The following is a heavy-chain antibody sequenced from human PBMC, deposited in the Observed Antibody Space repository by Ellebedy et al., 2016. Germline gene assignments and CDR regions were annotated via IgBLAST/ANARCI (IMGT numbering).Heavy chain of an antibody. J-gene: IGHJ5*02. CDR2: IYHSGST. V-gene: IGHV4-30-2*01. Sequence: SETLSLTXAVSGGSISSGGYSWSWIRQPPGKGLEWIGYIYHSGSTYYNPSLKSRVTISVDRSKNQFSLKLSSVTAADTAVYYCARAVTTVTTMGYWFDPWGQGTLVTVSS. D-gene: IGHD4-17*01. CDR3: ARAVTTVTTMGYWFDP. CDR1: GGSISSGGYS.